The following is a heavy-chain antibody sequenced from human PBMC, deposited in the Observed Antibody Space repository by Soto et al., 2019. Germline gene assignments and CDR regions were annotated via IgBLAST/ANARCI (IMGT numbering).Heavy chain of an antibody. D-gene: IGHD1-26*01. J-gene: IGHJ3*02. CDR3: AKTYEIVGATKAFDI. Sequence: QVQLVESGGGVVQPGRSLRLSCAASGFTFSSYAMHWVRQAPGKGLEWVAVISYDGSNKYYADSVKGRFTISRDNSKNTLYLQMNSLRAADTAVYYCAKTYEIVGATKAFDIWGQGTMVTVSS. CDR1: GFTFSSYA. CDR2: ISYDGSNK. V-gene: IGHV3-30-3*01.